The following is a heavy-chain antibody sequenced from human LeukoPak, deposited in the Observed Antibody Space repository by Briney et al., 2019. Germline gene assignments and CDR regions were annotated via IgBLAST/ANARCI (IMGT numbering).Heavy chain of an antibody. Sequence: GGSLRLSCPASGFTFTSYAMSWVRQAPGKGLEWISVISGSGGSTYYADSVKGRFTISRDNSKNTLYLQMNSLRADDTAVYYCAKGSLSVPNSSVWFRYWGKGTLVTVSS. D-gene: IGHD2/OR15-2a*01. CDR2: ISGSGGST. J-gene: IGHJ4*02. V-gene: IGHV3-23*01. CDR1: GFTFTSYA. CDR3: AKGSLSVPNSSVWFRY.